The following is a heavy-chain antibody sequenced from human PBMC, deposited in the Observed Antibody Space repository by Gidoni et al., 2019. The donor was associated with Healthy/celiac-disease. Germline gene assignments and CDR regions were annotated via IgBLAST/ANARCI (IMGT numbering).Heavy chain of an antibody. V-gene: IGHV4-34*01. J-gene: IGHJ3*02. CDR1: GGSFSGSY. CDR3: ARGRGELRFLEWSGAFDI. D-gene: IGHD3-3*01. CDR2: INHSGST. Sequence: QVQLQQWGAGLLKPSETLSLTCAVYGGSFSGSYWSWIRQPPGKGLEWIGEINHSGSTNYNPSLKSRVTISVDTSKNQFSLKLSSVTAADTAVYYCARGRGELRFLEWSGAFDIWGQGTMVTVSS.